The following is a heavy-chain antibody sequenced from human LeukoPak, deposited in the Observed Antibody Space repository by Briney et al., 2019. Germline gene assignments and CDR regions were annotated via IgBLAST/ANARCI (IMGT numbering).Heavy chain of an antibody. V-gene: IGHV1-18*01. D-gene: IGHD3-22*01. CDR2: ISAYNGNT. CDR3: ARDRGDSSGYYYGY. CDR1: GYTFTSYA. Sequence: ASVKVSCKASGYTFTSYAMNWVRQAPGQGLEWMGWISAYNGNTNYAQELQGRVTMTTDTSTSTAYMELRSLRSDDTAVYYCARDRGDSSGYYYGYWGQGTLVTVSS. J-gene: IGHJ4*02.